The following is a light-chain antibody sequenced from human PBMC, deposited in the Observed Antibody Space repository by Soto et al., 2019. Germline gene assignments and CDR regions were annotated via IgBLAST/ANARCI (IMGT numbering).Light chain of an antibody. J-gene: IGKJ1*01. Sequence: EIVMTQSPATLSVSPGERATLSCRASQSVSSNLAWYQQKPGQAPRLLIYGASTRATGIPARFSGSGSGTEFTLTISSLQPDDFATYYCQQYNSYPVTFGQGTKVDIK. CDR2: GAS. CDR3: QQYNSYPVT. V-gene: IGKV3-15*01. CDR1: QSVSSN.